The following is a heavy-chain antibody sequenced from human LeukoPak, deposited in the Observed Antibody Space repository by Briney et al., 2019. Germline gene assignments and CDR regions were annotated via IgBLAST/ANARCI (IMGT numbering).Heavy chain of an antibody. V-gene: IGHV4-34*01. D-gene: IGHD2-15*01. CDR1: GGSFSGYY. J-gene: IGHJ2*01. Sequence: SETLSLTCAVYGGSFSGYYLSWIRQPPGKGLEWIGEINHSGSTNYNPSLKSRVTISVDTSKNQFSLKLSSVTAADTAVYYCARDLVVVVASTWYFDLWGRGTLVTVSS. CDR3: ARDLVVVVASTWYFDL. CDR2: INHSGST.